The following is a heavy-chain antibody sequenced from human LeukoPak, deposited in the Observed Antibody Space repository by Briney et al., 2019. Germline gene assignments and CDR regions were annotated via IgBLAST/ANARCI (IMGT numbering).Heavy chain of an antibody. CDR3: ARGGLWFGELPVYGMDV. Sequence: SEALSLTCAVYGGSFSGYYWSWIRQPSGNGLEWIGEINHSGSTNYNPSLKSRVTISVDTSKNQFSLKLSSVTAADTAVYYCARGGLWFGELPVYGMDVWGQGTTVTVSS. CDR2: INHSGST. J-gene: IGHJ6*02. V-gene: IGHV4-34*01. CDR1: GGSFSGYY. D-gene: IGHD3-10*01.